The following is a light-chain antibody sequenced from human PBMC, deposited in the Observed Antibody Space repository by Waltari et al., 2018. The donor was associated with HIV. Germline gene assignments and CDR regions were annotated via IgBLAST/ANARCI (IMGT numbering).Light chain of an antibody. CDR2: GAS. V-gene: IGKV3-20*01. CDR3: QQYGNSPLT. Sequence: ELALTQSPGTLSLSPVERATLSCRASQSISSSDLAWYQQKPGQAPRLLIYGASSGATGIPDRFSGSGSGTDFTLTISRLEPEDFAVYYCQQYGNSPLTFGGGTKVEIK. J-gene: IGKJ4*01. CDR1: QSISSSD.